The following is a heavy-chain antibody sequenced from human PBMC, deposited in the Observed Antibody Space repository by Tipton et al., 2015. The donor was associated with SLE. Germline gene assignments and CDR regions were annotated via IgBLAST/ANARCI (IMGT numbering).Heavy chain of an antibody. CDR1: GFTFSSYE. V-gene: IGHV3-48*03. CDR2: ISSSGSTI. CDR3: ARDIGDWNYYYFDY. Sequence: SLRLSCAASGFTFSSYEMNWVRQAPGKGLEWASYISSSGSTIYYADSVKGRFTISSDNAKNSLYLQMNSLRAEDTAVYYCARDIGDWNYYYFDYWGQGTLVTVSS. D-gene: IGHD1-7*01. J-gene: IGHJ4*02.